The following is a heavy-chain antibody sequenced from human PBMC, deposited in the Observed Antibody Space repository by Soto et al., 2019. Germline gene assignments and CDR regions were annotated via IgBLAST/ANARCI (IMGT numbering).Heavy chain of an antibody. V-gene: IGHV1-69*13. CDR1: GGTFSSYA. Sequence: SVKVSCKASGGTFSSYAISWVRQAPGQGLEWMGGISPIFGTANYAQKFQGRVTITADESTSTAYMELSSLRSEDTAVYYCARESDCSSTSCYIGDYYGMDVWGQGTTVTVSS. J-gene: IGHJ6*02. CDR3: ARESDCSSTSCYIGDYYGMDV. CDR2: ISPIFGTA. D-gene: IGHD2-2*02.